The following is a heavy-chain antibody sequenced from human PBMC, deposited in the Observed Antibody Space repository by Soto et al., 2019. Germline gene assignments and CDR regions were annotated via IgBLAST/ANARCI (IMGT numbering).Heavy chain of an antibody. CDR1: GFPLSTYG. CDR3: ARIRGYWYGLDV. Sequence: EVQLLESGGGLVQPGGSLRLSCAASGFPLSTYGMSWVSQAPGKGLEWVSSITGTGGDTYYADSVKGRFTSSRDNSNNMLYLQMNSLRVEDTAVYYCARIRGYWYGLDVWGQGTTITVSS. V-gene: IGHV3-23*01. CDR2: ITGTGGDT. J-gene: IGHJ6*02.